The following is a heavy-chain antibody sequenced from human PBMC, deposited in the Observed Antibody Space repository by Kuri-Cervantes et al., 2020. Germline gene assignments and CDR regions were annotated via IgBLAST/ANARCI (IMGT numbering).Heavy chain of an antibody. CDR1: GGSISSYY. J-gene: IGHJ1*01. CDR2: IYYSGNA. Sequence: GSLRLSCSVSGGSISSYYWSWIRQPPGKGLEWIGYIYYSGNANYNPSVKSRVTISVDTSKNQFSLKLSSVTAADTAVYYCASRSMIVGRGYFQHWGQGTLVTVSS. V-gene: IGHV4-59*01. D-gene: IGHD3-22*01. CDR3: ASRSMIVGRGYFQH.